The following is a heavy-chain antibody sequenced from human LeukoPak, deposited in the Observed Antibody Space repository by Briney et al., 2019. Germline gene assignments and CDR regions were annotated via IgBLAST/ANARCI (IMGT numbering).Heavy chain of an antibody. CDR3: ARHLMTTVTADAFDI. J-gene: IGHJ3*02. V-gene: IGHV5-51*01. CDR1: GYSFTSYW. CDR2: IYPGDSDT. D-gene: IGHD4-17*01. Sequence: LGESLKIFCKGSGYSFTSYWIGWVRQMPGKGLEWMGIIYPGDSDTRHSPSFQGQVTISADKSISTAYLQWSSLKASDTAMYYCARHLMTTVTADAFDIWGQGTMVTVSS.